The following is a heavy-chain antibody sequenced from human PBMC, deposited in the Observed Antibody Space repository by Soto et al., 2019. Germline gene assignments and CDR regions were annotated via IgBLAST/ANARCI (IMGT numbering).Heavy chain of an antibody. CDR1: GGSFSGYY. D-gene: IGHD4-17*01. CDR2: INHSGST. CDR3: ARGRDYGDYVERYYFDY. V-gene: IGHV4-34*01. Sequence: QVQLQQWGAGLLKPSETLSLTCAVYGGSFSGYYWSWIRQPLGKGLEWIGEINHSGSTNYNPSLKSRVTISVDTSKNQFSLKLSSVTAADTAVYYCARGRDYGDYVERYYFDYWGQGTLVTVSS. J-gene: IGHJ4*02.